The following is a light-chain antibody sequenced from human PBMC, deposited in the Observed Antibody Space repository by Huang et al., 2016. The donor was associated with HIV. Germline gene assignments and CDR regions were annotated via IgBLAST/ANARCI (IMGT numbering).Light chain of an antibody. CDR2: GAS. CDR1: QYVSSN. Sequence: ERVMTQSPDTLSVSPGERATLYCRASQYVSSNLAWYQQKPGQAPRLLVYGASTRVIDIPARFSVSGSGTEFTLTISSLQSEDSAVYYCQQYNNWPRTCGQGTKLEIK. CDR3: QQYNNWPRT. V-gene: IGKV3-15*01. J-gene: IGKJ2*01.